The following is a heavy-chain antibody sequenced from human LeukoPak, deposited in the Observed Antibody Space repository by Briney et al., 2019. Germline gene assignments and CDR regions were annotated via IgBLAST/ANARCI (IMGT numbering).Heavy chain of an antibody. V-gene: IGHV3-11*05. D-gene: IGHD2-2*02. CDR1: GFTFSGYY. CDR3: ARDWYCSSSICYTDRNWFDP. Sequence: GGSLRLSCAASGFTFSGYYMSYIRQAPGKGLEWVSYISTTSTYTDYADSVRGRFTISRDNAKNLLYLQMNSLRPEDTAVYYCARDWYCSSSICYTDRNWFDPWGQGTLVTVSS. J-gene: IGHJ5*02. CDR2: ISTTSTYT.